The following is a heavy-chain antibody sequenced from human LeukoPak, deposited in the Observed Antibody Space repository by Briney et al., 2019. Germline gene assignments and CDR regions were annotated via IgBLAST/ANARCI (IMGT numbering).Heavy chain of an antibody. CDR3: ATTIGGYNYGPSFDY. J-gene: IGHJ4*02. CDR2: ISGSGGST. V-gene: IGHV3-23*01. CDR1: GFTFSSYA. D-gene: IGHD5-18*01. Sequence: GGSLRLSCAASGFTFSSYAMNWVRQAPGKGLEWVSVISGSGGSTHYADSVKGRFTISRDNSKNTLYLQMNSLRAEDTAAYYCATTIGGYNYGPSFDYWGQGTLVTVSS.